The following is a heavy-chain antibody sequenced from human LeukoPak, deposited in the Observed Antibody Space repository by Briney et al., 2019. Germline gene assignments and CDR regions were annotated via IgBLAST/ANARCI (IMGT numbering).Heavy chain of an antibody. Sequence: GGSLRLSCAASEFVFSDYYMSWIRQAPGKELEWVSYISDSGSTIYYADSVKGRFTISRDNVKNSLYLQMNGLRAEDTAVYCCAREMEGDYGSGTFFDLWGQGNMVTVSS. CDR2: ISDSGSTI. CDR3: AREMEGDYGSGTFFDL. D-gene: IGHD3-10*01. V-gene: IGHV3-11*01. J-gene: IGHJ4*02. CDR1: EFVFSDYY.